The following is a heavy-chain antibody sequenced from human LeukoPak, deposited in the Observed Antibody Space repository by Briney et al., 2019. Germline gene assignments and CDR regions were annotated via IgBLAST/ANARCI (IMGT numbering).Heavy chain of an antibody. D-gene: IGHD3-3*01. CDR1: GFTFSSYS. J-gene: IGHJ4*02. Sequence: GGSLRLSCAASGFTFSSYSMNWVRQAPGKGLEWVSSISSSSSYIYYADSVKGRFTISRDNAKNSLYLQMNSLRAEDTAVYYCARGRTVFWSGYYSLGYWGQGTLVTVSS. CDR2: ISSSSSYI. V-gene: IGHV3-21*01. CDR3: ARGRTVFWSGYYSLGY.